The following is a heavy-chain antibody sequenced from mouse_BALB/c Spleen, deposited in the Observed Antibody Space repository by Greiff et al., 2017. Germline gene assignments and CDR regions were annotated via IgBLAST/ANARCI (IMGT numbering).Heavy chain of an antibody. CDR3: ARDYYGNPFMTDAMDY. J-gene: IGHJ4*01. V-gene: IGHV5-4*02. D-gene: IGHD2-1*01. CDR2: ISDGGSYT. CDR1: GFTFSDYY. Sequence: EVKVVESGGGLVKPGGSLKLSCAASGFTFSDYYMYWVRQTPEKRLEWVATISDGGSYTYYPDSVKGRFTISRDNAKNNLYLQMSSLKSEDTAMYYCARDYYGNPFMTDAMDYWGQGTSVTVSS.